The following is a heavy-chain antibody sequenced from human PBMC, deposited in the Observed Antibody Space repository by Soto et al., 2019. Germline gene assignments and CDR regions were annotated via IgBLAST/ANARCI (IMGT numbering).Heavy chain of an antibody. J-gene: IGHJ5*02. D-gene: IGHD4-17*01. V-gene: IGHV3-74*01. CDR3: VRSMTTLTIDWLDP. CDR2: INGDGSNT. Sequence: GGSLRLSCAASGFTFSDYWMHWVRQAPGKGPVWPSRINGDGSNTNHAHFVEGRFTISRDNAKNTLYLQINSLRAEDTAVYYCVRSMTTLTIDWLDPWGRGTQVTVSS. CDR1: GFTFSDYW.